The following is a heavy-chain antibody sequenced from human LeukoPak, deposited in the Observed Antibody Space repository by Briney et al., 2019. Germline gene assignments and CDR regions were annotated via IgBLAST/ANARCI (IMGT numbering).Heavy chain of an antibody. J-gene: IGHJ6*03. Sequence: SETLSLTCTVSGGSIRSYHWSWVRQPAGKTLEWIGRMYSSGDTKYNPSLQNRVTMSVDTSTSQFSLKLTSVTAADTAIYYCARYNSYMDVWGTGTTVTVSS. CDR3: ARYNSYMDV. CDR1: GGSIRSYH. V-gene: IGHV4-4*07. CDR2: MYSSGDT.